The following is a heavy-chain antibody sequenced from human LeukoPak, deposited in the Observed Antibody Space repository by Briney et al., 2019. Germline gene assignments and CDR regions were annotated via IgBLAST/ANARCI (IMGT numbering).Heavy chain of an antibody. V-gene: IGHV3-49*03. D-gene: IGHD3-22*01. CDR1: GFTFGDYA. CDR2: IRSKAYGGTT. J-gene: IGHJ4*02. CDR3: TRDRRRYYYDSSGYKYFDY. Sequence: GGSLRPSCTASGFTFGDYAMSWFRQAPGKGLEWVGFIRSKAYGGTTEYAASVKGRFTISRDDSKSIAYLQMNSLKTEDTAVYYCTRDRRRYYYDSSGYKYFDYWGQGTLVTVSS.